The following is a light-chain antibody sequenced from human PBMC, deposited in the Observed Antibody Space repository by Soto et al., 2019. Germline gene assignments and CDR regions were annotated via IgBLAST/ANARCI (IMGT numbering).Light chain of an antibody. CDR3: QQYYNWPRT. Sequence: EIVMTQSPATLSVSPGERATLSCRASENIYTNLAWYQQKPGQAPRLLFYGASTRATGLPARFSGTGSGTGFTLTINSLQAEDSADYYCQQYYNWPRTFGQGTRLEIK. V-gene: IGKV3-15*01. J-gene: IGKJ5*01. CDR2: GAS. CDR1: ENIYTN.